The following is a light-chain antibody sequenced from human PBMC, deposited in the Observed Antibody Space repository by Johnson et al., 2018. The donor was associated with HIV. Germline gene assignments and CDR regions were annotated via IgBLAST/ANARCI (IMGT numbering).Light chain of an antibody. Sequence: QSVLSQPPSVSAAPGQKVTISCSGSSSNIGNNYVSWYQQLPGTAPKLLIYDNNKRPSGITDRFSGSKSGTSATLGITGLQTGDEADYYCGTWDSSLSVGVFGTGTKVTVL. V-gene: IGLV1-51*01. J-gene: IGLJ1*01. CDR3: GTWDSSLSVGV. CDR2: DNN. CDR1: SSNIGNNY.